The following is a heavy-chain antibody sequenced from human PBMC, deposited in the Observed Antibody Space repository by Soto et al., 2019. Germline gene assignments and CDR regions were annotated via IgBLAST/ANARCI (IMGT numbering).Heavy chain of an antibody. CDR2: IIPIFGTA. Sequence: ASVKVSCKASGGTFSSYAISWVRQAPGQGLEWMGGIIPIFGTANYAQKFQGRVTITADESTSTAYMELSSLRSEDTAVYYCARGMQMAEWFGEPYWGQGTLVTVSS. CDR3: ARGMQMAEWFGEPY. CDR1: GGTFSSYA. J-gene: IGHJ4*02. D-gene: IGHD3-10*01. V-gene: IGHV1-69*13.